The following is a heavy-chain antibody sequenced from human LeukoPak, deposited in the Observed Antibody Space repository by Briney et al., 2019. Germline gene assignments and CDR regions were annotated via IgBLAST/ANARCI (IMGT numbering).Heavy chain of an antibody. D-gene: IGHD2-2*02. V-gene: IGHV3-23*01. CDR3: AKCHSSTSCYIGY. CDR2: ISGSGGST. Sequence: PGGSLRLSCAASGFTFSSYAMSWVRQAPGKGLEWVSAISGSGGSTYYADSVKGRFTISRDNSKNTLYLQMNRLRAEDTAVYYCAKCHSSTSCYIGYWGQGTLVTASS. CDR1: GFTFSSYA. J-gene: IGHJ4*02.